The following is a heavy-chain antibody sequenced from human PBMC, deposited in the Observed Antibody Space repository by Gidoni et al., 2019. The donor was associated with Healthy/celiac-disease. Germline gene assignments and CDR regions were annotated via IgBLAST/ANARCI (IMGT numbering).Heavy chain of an antibody. J-gene: IGHJ4*02. D-gene: IGHD6-13*01. CDR2: ILPILGIE. V-gene: IGHV1-69*04. CDR3: ASGQQQLDGYVDY. CDR1: GGTFSSYA. Sequence: QLQLVPSGADLKKPVSSVTVSCTAPGGTFSSYAISWVRQAPGQGLEWMGRILPILGIENYAQKFQGRVTITADKSTSTAYMELSSLRAEDTAVYYCASGQQQLDGYVDYWGQGTLVTVSS.